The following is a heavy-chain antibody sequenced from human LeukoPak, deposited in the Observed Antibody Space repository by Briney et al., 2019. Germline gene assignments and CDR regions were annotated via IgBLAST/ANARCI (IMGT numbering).Heavy chain of an antibody. V-gene: IGHV4-59*13. CDR2: ISYSGRT. CDR1: GGSIGSSF. CDR3: ARDRSGTYYTFDV. D-gene: IGHD1-26*01. J-gene: IGHJ3*01. Sequence: SETLSLTCSVSGGSIGSSFWNWIRLSPGKGLELIGYISYSGRTNYSPSLKSRVTISIDTSKNQLSLTLTSVTAADTALYYCARDRSGTYYTFDVWGQGTMVSVSA.